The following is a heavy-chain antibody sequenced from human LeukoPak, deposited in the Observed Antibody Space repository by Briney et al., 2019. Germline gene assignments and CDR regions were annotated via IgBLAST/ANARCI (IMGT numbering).Heavy chain of an antibody. D-gene: IGHD3-16*02. J-gene: IGHJ3*02. CDR3: ARRGNDYVWGSYRYGAFDI. Sequence: ASVKVFCKASGYTFTSYGISWVRQAPGQGLEWMGWISAYNGNTNYAQKLQGRVTMTTDTSTSTAYMELRSLRSDDTAVYYCARRGNDYVWGSYRYGAFDIWGQGTMVTVSS. CDR1: GYTFTSYG. CDR2: ISAYNGNT. V-gene: IGHV1-18*01.